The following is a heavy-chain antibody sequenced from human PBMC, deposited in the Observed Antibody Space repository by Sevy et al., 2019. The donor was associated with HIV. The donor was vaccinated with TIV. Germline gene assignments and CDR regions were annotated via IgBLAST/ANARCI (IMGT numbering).Heavy chain of an antibody. CDR3: ARDLEFYDYGDYGPAFMPDF. CDR2: RWFDGSNT. Sequence: GGSLRLSCAASGFTFSSFGMHWVRQAPGKGLEWLAVRWFDGSNTYYSDSVKGRFTISRDIAKNTLHLQMNSLRAEDTAVYYCARDLEFYDYGDYGPAFMPDFWGHGTLVTVSS. V-gene: IGHV3-33*01. CDR1: GFTFSSFG. D-gene: IGHD4-17*01. J-gene: IGHJ4*01.